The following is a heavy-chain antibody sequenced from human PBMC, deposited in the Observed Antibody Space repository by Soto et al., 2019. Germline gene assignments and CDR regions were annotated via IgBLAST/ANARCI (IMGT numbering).Heavy chain of an antibody. J-gene: IGHJ4*02. CDR2: ISYSGST. V-gene: IGHV4-59*01. CDR1: GGSISSYY. D-gene: IGHD6-19*01. CDR3: ARVNRGISVAAYYFDY. Sequence: QVQLQESGPGLVKPSETLSLTCTVSGGSISSYYWSWIRQPPGKGLEWIGYISYSGSTNYNPSLKSRVTISVDTSKNQFSLKLSSVTAADTAVYYCARVNRGISVAAYYFDYWGQGTLVTVSS.